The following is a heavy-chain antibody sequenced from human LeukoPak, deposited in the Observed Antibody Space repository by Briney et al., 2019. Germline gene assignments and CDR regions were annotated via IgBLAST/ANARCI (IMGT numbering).Heavy chain of an antibody. D-gene: IGHD2-2*01. J-gene: IGHJ3*02. CDR2: ISGSGGST. CDR3: AKDGGGDIVVVPAVNDAFDI. Sequence: GGSLRLSCAASGFTFSSYAMSWVRQAPGKGLEWVSAISGSGGSTYYADSVKGRFTISRDNSKNTLYLQMNSLRAEDTAVYYCAKDGGGDIVVVPAVNDAFDIWGQGTMVTVPS. V-gene: IGHV3-23*01. CDR1: GFTFSSYA.